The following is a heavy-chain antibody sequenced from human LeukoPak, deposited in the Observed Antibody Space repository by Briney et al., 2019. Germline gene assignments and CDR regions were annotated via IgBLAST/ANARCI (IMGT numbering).Heavy chain of an antibody. V-gene: IGHV3-21*06. Sequence: PGGSLRLSCAASGFTFSSYSMNWVRQAPGKGLEWVSSISSSSSYMYYADSVKGRFTISRDNAKNSLHLQMNSLRAEDTAVYYCARGPSSWYSAFDPWGQGTMVTVSS. J-gene: IGHJ5*02. CDR3: ARGPSSWYSAFDP. CDR1: GFTFSSYS. CDR2: ISSSSSYM. D-gene: IGHD6-13*01.